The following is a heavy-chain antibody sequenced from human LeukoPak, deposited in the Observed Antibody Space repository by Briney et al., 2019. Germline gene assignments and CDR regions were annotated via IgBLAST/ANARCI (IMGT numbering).Heavy chain of an antibody. CDR1: GYIFTSYS. Sequence: ASVKVSCKASGYIFTSYSISWVRQAPGQGLEWMGWISVYNGDTNYAQKVQGRVTMTADTSTTTACLELRSLRSDDTAVYYCARDGLAAAVDYWGQGTLVIVSS. J-gene: IGHJ4*02. CDR3: ARDGLAAAVDY. D-gene: IGHD2-15*01. V-gene: IGHV1-18*01. CDR2: ISVYNGDT.